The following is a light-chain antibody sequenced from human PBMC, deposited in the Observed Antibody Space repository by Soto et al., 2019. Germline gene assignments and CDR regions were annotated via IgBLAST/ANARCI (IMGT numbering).Light chain of an antibody. CDR2: GAS. V-gene: IGKV3-15*01. CDR1: QSVNSN. J-gene: IGKJ2*01. Sequence: EIVMTQSPDTLSVSPGERATLSCRASQSVNSNLAWYQQKPGQAPRLLIYGASTRATGIPARFSGSGSGTEFTLTISSLQSEDLAVYYCQQYKNWRTFGQGTKLEIK. CDR3: QQYKNWRT.